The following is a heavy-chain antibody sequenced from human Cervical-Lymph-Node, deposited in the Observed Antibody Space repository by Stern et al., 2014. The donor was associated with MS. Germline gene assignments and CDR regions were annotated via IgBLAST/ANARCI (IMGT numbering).Heavy chain of an antibody. CDR3: ASTGVGYSYGKYYFDY. Sequence: VQLVESGAEVKKPGSSVKVSCKASGGPFSSYAISWVRQAPGQGLEWMGGILPIFGTANYAQTFTGRVKITADESTSTAYMELSSLRSEDTAVYYCASTGVGYSYGKYYFDYWGQGTLVTVSS. CDR2: ILPIFGTA. V-gene: IGHV1-69*01. J-gene: IGHJ4*02. D-gene: IGHD5-18*01. CDR1: GGPFSSYA.